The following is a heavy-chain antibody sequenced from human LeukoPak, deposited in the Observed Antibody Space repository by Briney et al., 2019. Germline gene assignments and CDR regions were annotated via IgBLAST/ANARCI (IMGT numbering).Heavy chain of an antibody. V-gene: IGHV4-30-4*01. CDR3: ARSRVDYEYAFDI. CDR1: GGSISSGDYY. Sequence: PSETLSLTCTVSGGSISSGDYYWRWIRQPPGKGLEWIGYIYYSGSTFYNPSLKSRVTISVDTSKNQFSLKLSSVTAADTAVYYCARSRVDYEYAFDIWGQGTMVTVSS. CDR2: IYYSGST. D-gene: IGHD4-17*01. J-gene: IGHJ3*02.